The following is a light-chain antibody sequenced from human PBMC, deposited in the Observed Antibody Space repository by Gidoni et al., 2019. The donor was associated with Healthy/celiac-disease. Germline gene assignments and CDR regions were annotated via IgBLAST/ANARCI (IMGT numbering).Light chain of an antibody. J-gene: IGKJ2*01. CDR2: DAS. V-gene: IGKV3-11*01. CDR1: QSVSSY. Sequence: EIVLTQSPATLSVSPGERATHSCRASQSVSSYLAWYQQKPGQAPRLLIYDASNRATGNPARFSGSGSGSDFTLTIRSLEPEDFAVYYCQQRSNWPAMYTFXXXTKLEIK. CDR3: QQRSNWPAMYT.